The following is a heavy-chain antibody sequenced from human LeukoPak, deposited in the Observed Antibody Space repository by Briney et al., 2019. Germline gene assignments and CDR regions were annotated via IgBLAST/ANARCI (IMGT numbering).Heavy chain of an antibody. CDR2: IIPILGIA. CDR3: ARGTPSIAVAGVLDY. CDR1: GGTFSSYA. D-gene: IGHD6-19*01. V-gene: IGHV1-69*04. J-gene: IGHJ4*02. Sequence: ASVKVSCKASGGTFSSYAISWVRQAPGQGLEWMGRIIPILGIANYAQKFRGRVTITADKSTSTAYMELSSLRSEDTAVYYCARGTPSIAVAGVLDYWGQGTLVTVSS.